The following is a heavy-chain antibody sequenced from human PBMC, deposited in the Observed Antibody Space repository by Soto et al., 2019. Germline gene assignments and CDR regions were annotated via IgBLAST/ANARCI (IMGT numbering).Heavy chain of an antibody. V-gene: IGHV4-4*07. J-gene: IGHJ5*02. CDR2: IYTSGST. CDR3: GRDGGLARFDP. D-gene: IGHD3-16*01. Sequence: GPGPLPPSETLSLTCTVSGGSISSYYWSWIRQPAGKGLEWIGRIYTSGSTNYNPSLKRRVTMSVDTSKNPFPLKLSSVTAAGTAVYYWGRDGGLARFDPWGQGTLVTVSS. CDR1: GGSISSYY.